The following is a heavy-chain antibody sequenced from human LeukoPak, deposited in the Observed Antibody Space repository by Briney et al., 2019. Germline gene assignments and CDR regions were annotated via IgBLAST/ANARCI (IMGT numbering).Heavy chain of an antibody. Sequence: SETLSLTCAVFGFPISSGFSWAWIRQSPGKGLEWIASISYSATTYYKPSLESRLFISADTSNNQFSVRLNSVTAANTAVYYCARVGAGPGIDPLGQGILVTVSS. V-gene: IGHV4-38-2*01. CDR1: GFPISSGFS. J-gene: IGHJ5*02. CDR2: ISYSATT. D-gene: IGHD1-26*01. CDR3: ARVGAGPGIDP.